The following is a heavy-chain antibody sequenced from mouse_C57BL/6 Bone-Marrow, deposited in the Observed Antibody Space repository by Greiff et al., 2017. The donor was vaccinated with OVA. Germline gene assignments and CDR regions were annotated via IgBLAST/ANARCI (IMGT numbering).Heavy chain of an antibody. Sequence: QVHVKQSGAELARPGASVKLSCKASGYTFTSYGISWVKQRTGQGLEWIGEIYPRSGNTYYNEKFKGKATLTADKSSSTAYMELRSLTSEDSAVYVCARSGYYGSSRFAYWGQGTLVTVSA. CDR2: IYPRSGNT. CDR3: ARSGYYGSSRFAY. V-gene: IGHV1-81*01. D-gene: IGHD1-1*01. J-gene: IGHJ3*01. CDR1: GYTFTSYG.